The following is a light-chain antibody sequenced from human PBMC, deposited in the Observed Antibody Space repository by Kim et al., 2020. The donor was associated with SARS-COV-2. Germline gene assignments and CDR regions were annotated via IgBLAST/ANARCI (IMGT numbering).Light chain of an antibody. J-gene: IGKJ1*01. CDR2: GAS. V-gene: IGKV3-15*01. CDR3: QQYSDWRGA. CDR1: QSINTN. Sequence: EVVMTQSPATLSVSPGERATLSCRASQSINTNLAWYQQKPGQAPRLLIYGASTRATGVPARFGGSGAVTEFTLTISSLQSEDFAVYYCQQYSDWRGAFGQGTKVDIK.